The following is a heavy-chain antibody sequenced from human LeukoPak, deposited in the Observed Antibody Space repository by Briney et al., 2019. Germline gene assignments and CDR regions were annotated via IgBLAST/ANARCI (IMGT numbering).Heavy chain of an antibody. V-gene: IGHV3-66*02. Sequence: PGGSLRLSCAASGFTVSSNYMSWVRQAPGKGLEWVSVIYSGGSTYYADSVKGRFTISRDNSKNTLYLQMNSLRAEDTAVYYCARELSSGWYDNWFDPWGQGTLVTVSS. CDR2: IYSGGST. CDR1: GFTVSSNY. J-gene: IGHJ5*02. D-gene: IGHD6-19*01. CDR3: ARELSSGWYDNWFDP.